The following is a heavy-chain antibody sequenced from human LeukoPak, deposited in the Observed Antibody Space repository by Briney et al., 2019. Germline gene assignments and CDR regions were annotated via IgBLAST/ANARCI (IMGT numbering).Heavy chain of an antibody. D-gene: IGHD5-12*01. CDR2: IYYGGST. CDR3: ASGGRVATILGPLGY. V-gene: IGHV4-39*07. J-gene: IGHJ4*02. CDR1: GGSISSSSYY. Sequence: SETLSLTCTVSGGSISSSSYYWGWIRQPPGKGLEWIGSIYYGGSTYYNPSLKSRVTISVDTSKNQFSLKLSSVTAADTAVYYCASGGRVATILGPLGYWGQGTLVTVSS.